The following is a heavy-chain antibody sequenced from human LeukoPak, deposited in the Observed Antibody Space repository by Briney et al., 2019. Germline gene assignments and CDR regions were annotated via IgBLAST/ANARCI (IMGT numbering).Heavy chain of an antibody. J-gene: IGHJ4*02. CDR1: GFSISSGY. CDR2: LYSDDSA. CDR3: ARDPWQGSTTLH. V-gene: IGHV3-66*02. D-gene: IGHD1-26*01. Sequence: GGSLRLSCVASGFSISSGYMTWARQAPGKALEWVSLLYSDDSAYYPDSVKGRFTISRDNSKSTLHLQMDTLRTEDTAMYYCARDPWQGSTTLHWGQGIMVTVSS.